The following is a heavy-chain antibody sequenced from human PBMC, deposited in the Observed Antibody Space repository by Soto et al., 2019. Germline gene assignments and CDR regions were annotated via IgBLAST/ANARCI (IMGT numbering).Heavy chain of an antibody. Sequence: QVQLVQSGGEMRKPGASVKVSCKASGYTFTNFGISWVRQAPGQGLEWVGWISGYNGDTNYAPKFRGRVIMTKDTSTTTAYMELTTLTSDDTAVYYCARDYDIWGEDWFDPWGQGTLVTVSS. D-gene: IGHD3-9*01. CDR2: ISGYNGDT. CDR3: ARDYDIWGEDWFDP. V-gene: IGHV1-18*01. J-gene: IGHJ5*02. CDR1: GYTFTNFG.